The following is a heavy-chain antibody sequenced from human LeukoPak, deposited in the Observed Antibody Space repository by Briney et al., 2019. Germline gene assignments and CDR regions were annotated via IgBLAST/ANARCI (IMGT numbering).Heavy chain of an antibody. V-gene: IGHV3-7*03. CDR2: IKQDGSEK. CDR1: GFTFSSYW. Sequence: GGSLRLSCAASGFTFSSYWMSWVRQAPGKGLEWVANIKQDGSEKYYVDSVKGRFTISRDNSKNTLYLQMNSLRAEDTAVYYCAKECTNGVCLHYWGQGTLVTVSS. D-gene: IGHD2-8*01. J-gene: IGHJ4*02. CDR3: AKECTNGVCLHY.